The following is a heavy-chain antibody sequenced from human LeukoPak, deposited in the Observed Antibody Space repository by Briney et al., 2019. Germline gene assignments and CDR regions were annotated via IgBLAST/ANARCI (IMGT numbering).Heavy chain of an antibody. CDR3: ARERLQPYDYIWGSYRYTGHDAFDI. D-gene: IGHD3-16*02. Sequence: SETLSLTCAVYGGSFSGYYWSWIRQPPGKGLEWIGEINHSGSTNYNPSLKSRVTISVDTSKNQFSLKLCSVTAADTAVYYCARERLQPYDYIWGSYRYTGHDAFDIWGQGTMVTVSS. V-gene: IGHV4-34*01. J-gene: IGHJ3*02. CDR2: INHSGST. CDR1: GGSFSGYY.